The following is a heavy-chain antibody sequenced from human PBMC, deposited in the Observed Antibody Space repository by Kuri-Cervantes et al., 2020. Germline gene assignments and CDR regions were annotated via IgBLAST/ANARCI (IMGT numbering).Heavy chain of an antibody. V-gene: IGHV3-33*08. CDR2: IWYAGSSK. Sequence: GGSLRLSCGASGFTVSSNYMSWVRQAPGKGLEWVAGIWYAGSSKYYADSVKGRFTISRDNSKNTLYLQMNSLRAEDTAVYYCALGKDLATFGIWGQGTMVTVSS. CDR1: GFTVSSNY. CDR3: ALGKDLATFGI. J-gene: IGHJ3*02. D-gene: IGHD3-10*01.